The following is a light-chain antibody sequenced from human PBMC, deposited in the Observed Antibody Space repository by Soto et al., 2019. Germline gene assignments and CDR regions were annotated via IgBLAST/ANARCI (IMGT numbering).Light chain of an antibody. CDR2: EVS. CDR3: SSYTSSSTRNVV. J-gene: IGLJ2*01. Sequence: QSVLTQPASVSGSPGQSITFSCTGTSSDVGGYNYVSWYQHHPGKAPKLMIYEVSNRPSGVSNRFSGSKSGNTASLTISGLQAEDEADYYCSSYTSSSTRNVVFGGGTKVTVL. V-gene: IGLV2-14*01. CDR1: SSDVGGYNY.